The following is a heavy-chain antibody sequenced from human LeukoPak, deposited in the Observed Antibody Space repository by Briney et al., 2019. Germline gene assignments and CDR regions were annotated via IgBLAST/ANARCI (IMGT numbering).Heavy chain of an antibody. D-gene: IGHD2-15*01. V-gene: IGHV4-61*02. CDR2: IYTSGST. Sequence: PSETLSLTCTVSGGSISSSSYYWSWIRQPAGKGLEWIGRIYTSGSTNYNPSLKSRVTISVDTSKNQFSLKLSSVTAADTAVYYCARDRVEEGYYHYYMDVWGKGTTVTISS. J-gene: IGHJ6*03. CDR3: ARDRVEEGYYHYYMDV. CDR1: GGSISSSSYY.